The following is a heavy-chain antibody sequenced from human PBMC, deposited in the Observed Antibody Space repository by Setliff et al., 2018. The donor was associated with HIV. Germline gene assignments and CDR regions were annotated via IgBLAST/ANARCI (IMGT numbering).Heavy chain of an antibody. CDR3: AREGRHPIFDY. Sequence: LRLSCAASGFPFSNYEMNWVRQAPGKGLEWVSYISSSGSTIYYADSVKGRFTISRDNAKNSLYLQMNSLRAEETAVYYRAREGRHPIFDYWGQGTLVTVSS. D-gene: IGHD2-2*02. J-gene: IGHJ4*02. CDR1: GFPFSNYE. V-gene: IGHV3-48*03. CDR2: ISSSGSTI.